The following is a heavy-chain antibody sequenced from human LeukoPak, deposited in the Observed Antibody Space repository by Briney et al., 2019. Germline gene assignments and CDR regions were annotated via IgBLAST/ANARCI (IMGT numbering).Heavy chain of an antibody. CDR2: INHSGNT. CDR1: GGSFSGYY. D-gene: IGHD2-15*01. Sequence: SETLSLTCAVYGGSFSGYYWSWIRQPPGKGLEWIGEINHSGNTNYNPSLKSRVTISVDTSKNQFSLKLSSATVADTAVYYCARLGYCSGGTCYSVPFDYWGQGTPVTVSS. CDR3: ARLGYCSGGTCYSVPFDY. J-gene: IGHJ4*02. V-gene: IGHV4-34*01.